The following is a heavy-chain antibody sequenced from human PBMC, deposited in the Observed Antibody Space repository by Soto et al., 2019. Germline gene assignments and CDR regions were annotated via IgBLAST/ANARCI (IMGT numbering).Heavy chain of an antibody. V-gene: IGHV3-23*01. Sequence: EVQLLESGGGLVQPGGSLRLSCAASGFTFSTYGLSWVRQAPGMGLEWVSAIRDSGGRAYYADSVRGRFTISRANSKDTLYLQMNSLRAEDTAVYYCAKEAAAQYFPMDAWGQGTTVTVSS. CDR1: GFTFSTYG. J-gene: IGHJ6*02. CDR2: IRDSGGRA. CDR3: AKEAAAQYFPMDA. D-gene: IGHD6-13*01.